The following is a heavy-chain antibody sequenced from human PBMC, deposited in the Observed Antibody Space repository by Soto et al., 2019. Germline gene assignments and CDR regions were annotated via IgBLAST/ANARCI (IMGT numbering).Heavy chain of an antibody. CDR1: GFTFNDYA. V-gene: IGHV3-23*01. J-gene: IGHJ3*02. Sequence: EMQLLESGGDLGQPGGSLRLSCAVSGFTFNDYAMSWVRQAPGKGLEGVSTISGSLGSAYYAAAVEGRFTITGDNSNNTLYLQMHSLRVEDTATYYCAKDSRLPGFGLLIHAFDIWGHGTMVTVSS. CDR2: ISGSLGSA. CDR3: AKDSRLPGFGLLIHAFDI. D-gene: IGHD3-3*01.